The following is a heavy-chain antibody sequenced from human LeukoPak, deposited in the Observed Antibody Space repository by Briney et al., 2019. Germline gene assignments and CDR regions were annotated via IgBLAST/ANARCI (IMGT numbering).Heavy chain of an antibody. D-gene: IGHD3-10*01. J-gene: IGHJ4*02. CDR2: IRYDGSNK. CDR1: GFTFSNYA. CDR3: AKDTRGDYGWDFDY. Sequence: PGGSLRLSCAASGFTFSNYATHWVRQAPGKGLEWVAFIRYDGSNKYYADSVKGRFTISRDNSKNTLYLQMNSLRAEDAAVYYCAKDTRGDYGWDFDYWGQGTLVTVSS. V-gene: IGHV3-30*02.